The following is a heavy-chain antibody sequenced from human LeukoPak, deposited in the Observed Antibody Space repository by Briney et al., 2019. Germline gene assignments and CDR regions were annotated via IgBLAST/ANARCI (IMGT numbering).Heavy chain of an antibody. J-gene: IGHJ4*02. CDR2: ISGTGFST. Sequence: GGSLRLSCAASRFTFSSYAMSWVRQAPGKGLEWVSAISGTGFSTYYADSVKGRFTIARDNAKNSVYLEMNSLRADDTAVYYCAKSARLMKGVVEVTALDDWGQGTLVTVSS. V-gene: IGHV3-23*01. CDR1: RFTFSSYA. D-gene: IGHD3-3*01. CDR3: AKSARLMKGVVEVTALDD.